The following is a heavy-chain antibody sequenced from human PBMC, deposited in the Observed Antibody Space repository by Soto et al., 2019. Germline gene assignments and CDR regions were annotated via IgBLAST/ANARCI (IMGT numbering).Heavy chain of an antibody. V-gene: IGHV1-3*01. CDR1: GYTFTSYA. CDR3: ARERTGTTSMDV. CDR2: INAGSGNT. D-gene: IGHD1-1*01. J-gene: IGHJ6*02. Sequence: ASVKVSCKASGYTFTSYAMHWVRQAPGQRLEWMGWINAGSGNTKYSQKFQGRVTITRNTSMSTAYMELSSLRSEDTAVYYWARERTGTTSMDVWGQGTTVTVS.